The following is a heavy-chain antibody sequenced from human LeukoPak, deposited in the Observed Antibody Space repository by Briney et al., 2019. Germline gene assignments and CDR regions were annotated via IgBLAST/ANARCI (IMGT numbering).Heavy chain of an antibody. V-gene: IGHV3-53*01. CDR1: VFTVSGNY. Sequence: QPGGSLRLSCAASVFTVSGNYMRWVPDAPGEGLESISLIYSGGTTSYADSVKGRFTISRDNSKNTLYLQMNSLRPEDTAVYYCARDRAGPWGQGTLVTVSS. D-gene: IGHD3-10*01. CDR3: ARDRAGP. J-gene: IGHJ5*02. CDR2: IYSGGTT.